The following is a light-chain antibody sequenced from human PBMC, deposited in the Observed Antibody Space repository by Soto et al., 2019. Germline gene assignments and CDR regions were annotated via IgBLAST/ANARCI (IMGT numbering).Light chain of an antibody. CDR2: DTA. V-gene: IGKV3-11*01. Sequence: EILLTQSPATLSLSPGERATLASRARQSVSSYLAWYQQKPGQPPRLLVYDTANRASGVPARFSGSGSGTDFTLTISSLEPEDVAVYYCQQRSNWPLSFGGGTKVDIK. CDR3: QQRSNWPLS. J-gene: IGKJ4*01. CDR1: QSVSSY.